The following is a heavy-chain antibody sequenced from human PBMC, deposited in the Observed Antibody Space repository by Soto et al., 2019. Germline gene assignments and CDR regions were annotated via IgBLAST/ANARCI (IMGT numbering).Heavy chain of an antibody. Sequence: DVQLVESGGGLVQPGGSLRLSCAASGLSFSESWMSWVRQAPGKGLEFVANIKEDGSVRNYVDSVKGRFTISRDNAKNSVYLQMNSLRDEDTVVYYCARDPAYSSFDHWGQGTLVTVSS. V-gene: IGHV3-7*01. CDR2: IKEDGSVR. J-gene: IGHJ4*02. D-gene: IGHD6-13*01. CDR3: ARDPAYSSFDH. CDR1: GLSFSESW.